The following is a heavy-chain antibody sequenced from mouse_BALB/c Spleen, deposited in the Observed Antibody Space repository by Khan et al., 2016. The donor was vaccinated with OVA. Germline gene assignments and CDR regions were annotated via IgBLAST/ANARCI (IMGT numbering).Heavy chain of an antibody. Sequence: HVQLKESGAELVRPGTSVKMSCKAAGYTFTNYWIGWVKQRPGHGLEWIGDTYPGGGYTNYNEKFKGKATLTADTSSSTAYMQLSGLTSEDSAIYYWSRRGAARATWDYFDCWGQGTTLTVSS. D-gene: IGHD3-1*01. CDR2: TYPGGGYT. V-gene: IGHV1-63*02. J-gene: IGHJ2*01. CDR1: GYTFTNYW. CDR3: SRRGAARATWDYFDC.